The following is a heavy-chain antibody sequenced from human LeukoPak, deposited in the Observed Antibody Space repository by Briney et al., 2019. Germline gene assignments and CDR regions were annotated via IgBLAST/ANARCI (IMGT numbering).Heavy chain of an antibody. CDR3: ARGAINKYFDL. V-gene: IGHV1-69*13. D-gene: IGHD1/OR15-1a*01. Sequence: SVKVSCKASGGTFSSYAISWVRQAPGQGLEWMGGIIPIFGTQKFQGRVTITADESTSTAYMELSSLRSEDTAVYYCARGAINKYFDLWGRGTLVTVSS. CDR1: GGTFSSYA. CDR2: IIPIFG. J-gene: IGHJ2*01.